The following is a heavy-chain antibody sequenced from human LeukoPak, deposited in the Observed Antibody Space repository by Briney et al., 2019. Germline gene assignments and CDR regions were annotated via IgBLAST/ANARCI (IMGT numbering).Heavy chain of an antibody. Sequence: GRSLRLSCAASGFTFSSYGMHWVRQAPGKGLEGVAVIWYDGSKKYYADSVKGRFTISRDNSKNTLYLQMNSLRAEDTAVYYCARDRGRYSYGTGDWFDPWGQGTLVTVSS. CDR3: ARDRGRYSYGTGDWFDP. D-gene: IGHD5-18*01. CDR2: IWYDGSKK. CDR1: GFTFSSYG. J-gene: IGHJ5*02. V-gene: IGHV3-33*01.